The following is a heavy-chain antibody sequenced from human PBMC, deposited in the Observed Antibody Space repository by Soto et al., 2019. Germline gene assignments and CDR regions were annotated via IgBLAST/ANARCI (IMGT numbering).Heavy chain of an antibody. J-gene: IGHJ4*02. V-gene: IGHV4-34*01. CDR2: INHSGST. D-gene: IGHD2-8*02. CDR1: GGSFSGYY. Sequence: QVQLQQWGAGLLKPSETLSLTCAVYGGSFSGYYWTWIRQPPGTGLEWIGEINHSGSTNYNPSLKSRVTISVDTSKNQFSPKLTSVTAADTAVYYCARDKITGRFDYWGQGTLVTVSS. CDR3: ARDKITGRFDY.